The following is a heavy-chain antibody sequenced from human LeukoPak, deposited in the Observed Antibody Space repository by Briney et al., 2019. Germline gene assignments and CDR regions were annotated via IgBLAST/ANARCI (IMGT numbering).Heavy chain of an antibody. D-gene: IGHD6-19*01. CDR2: ISFDGSNK. CDR3: AREPGIAVAGNYYYYYMDV. CDR1: GFTFSTYA. V-gene: IGHV3-30*04. J-gene: IGHJ6*03. Sequence: GGSLRLSCAASGFTFSTYAMHWVRQAPGKGLEWVAVISFDGSNKYYADSVKGRFTISRDNAKNSLYLQMNSLRAEDTAVYYCAREPGIAVAGNYYYYYMDVWGKGTTVTVSS.